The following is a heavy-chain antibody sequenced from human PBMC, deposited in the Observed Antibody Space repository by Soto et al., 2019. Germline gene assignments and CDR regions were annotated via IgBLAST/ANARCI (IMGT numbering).Heavy chain of an antibody. CDR2: ISSSGTYT. V-gene: IGHV3-21*01. CDR1: GFTFNTYS. CDR3: ARGGRASGYDFYYYGMDV. Sequence: GGSLRLSCAASGFTFNTYSMNWVRQAPGKGLEWVSSISSSGTYTYYSDSLKGRITISRDNANNSLYLQMNSLTAEDTAIYFCARGGRASGYDFYYYGMDVWGQCTKVTVSS. D-gene: IGHD5-12*01. J-gene: IGHJ6*02.